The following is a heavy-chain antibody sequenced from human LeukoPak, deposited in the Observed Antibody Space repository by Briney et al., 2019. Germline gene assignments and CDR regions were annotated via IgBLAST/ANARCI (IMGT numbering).Heavy chain of an antibody. CDR2: ISGSGDST. CDR1: GFTFSTYW. D-gene: IGHD6-13*01. CDR3: AKTRPLDSSSWSHGDY. Sequence: GGSLRLSCAASGFTFSTYWMSWVRQAPGKGLEWVSAISGSGDSTYYGDSVKGRFTISRDNSKNTLYLQMNSLRAEDTAAYYCAKTRPLDSSSWSHGDYWGQGTLVTVSS. V-gene: IGHV3-23*01. J-gene: IGHJ4*02.